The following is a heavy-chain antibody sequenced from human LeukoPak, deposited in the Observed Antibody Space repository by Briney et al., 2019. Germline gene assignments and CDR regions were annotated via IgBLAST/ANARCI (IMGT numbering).Heavy chain of an antibody. CDR2: IYYGGST. V-gene: IGHV4-61*01. D-gene: IGHD3-3*01. Sequence: PSETLSLTCTVSGGSVSSGSYYWSWIRQPPGKGLEWIGYIYYGGSTNYNPSLKSRVTISVDTSKNQFSLKLSSVTAADTAVYYCAREAQYDFWSGYYCFDYWGQGTLVTVSS. CDR3: AREAQYDFWSGYYCFDY. J-gene: IGHJ4*02. CDR1: GGSVSSGSYY.